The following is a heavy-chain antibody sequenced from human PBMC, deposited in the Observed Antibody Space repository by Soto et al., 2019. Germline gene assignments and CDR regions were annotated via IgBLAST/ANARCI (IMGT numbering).Heavy chain of an antibody. Sequence: ASVKVSCKASGYTLTSYYMHWVRQAPGQGLEWMGIINPSGGNTSYTQRFQGRVTMTRDTSTSTVYMELSSLRSEDTAVYYCARGNSGYDYAYYYYYYYMDAWGKGTTVTVSS. CDR3: ARGNSGYDYAYYYYYYYMDA. J-gene: IGHJ6*03. CDR2: INPSGGNT. D-gene: IGHD5-12*01. V-gene: IGHV1-46*01. CDR1: GYTLTSYY.